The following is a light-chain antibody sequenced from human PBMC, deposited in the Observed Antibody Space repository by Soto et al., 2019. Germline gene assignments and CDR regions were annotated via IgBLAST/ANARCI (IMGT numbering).Light chain of an antibody. CDR3: QQYGISRT. V-gene: IGKV3-20*01. CDR2: AAS. Sequence: EIVLTQSPGTLSLSPGERATLSCRASQSVTSDYLAWYQQRPGQAPRLLIFAASTRATGIPDRFSGGGSATEFTPTSSRQEHEDSADYYYQQYGISRTFGQGTKVEIK. CDR1: QSVTSDY. J-gene: IGKJ1*01.